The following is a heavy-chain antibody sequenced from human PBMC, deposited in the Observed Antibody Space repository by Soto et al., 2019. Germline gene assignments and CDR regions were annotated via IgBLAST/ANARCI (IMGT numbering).Heavy chain of an antibody. J-gene: IGHJ4*02. CDR3: VRDNAATSDLFDH. CDR2: INEDGSST. D-gene: IGHD6-13*01. Sequence: GGSLRLSCAASGFTFSNYWMHWVRQTPGKGLVWASRINEDGSSTNYADSVKGRFTISRDNAKNTLYLQMNSLRAEDTAIYYCVRDNAATSDLFDHWGQGTLVTVSS. V-gene: IGHV3-74*01. CDR1: GFTFSNYW.